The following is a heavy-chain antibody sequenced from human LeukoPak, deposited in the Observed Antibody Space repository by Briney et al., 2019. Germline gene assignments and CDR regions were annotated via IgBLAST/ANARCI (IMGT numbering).Heavy chain of an antibody. J-gene: IGHJ6*02. CDR2: IYHSGST. CDR3: ARARAGGYCSSTSCHDPYHYYGMDV. V-gene: IGHV4-30-2*01. Sequence: SETLSLTCAVSGGSISSGGYSWSWIRQPPGKGLEWIGYIYHSGSTYYNPSLKSRVTISVDRSKNQFSLKLSSVTAADTAVYYCARARAGGYCSSTSCHDPYHYYGMDVWGQGTTVTVSS. D-gene: IGHD2-2*01. CDR1: GGSISSGGYS.